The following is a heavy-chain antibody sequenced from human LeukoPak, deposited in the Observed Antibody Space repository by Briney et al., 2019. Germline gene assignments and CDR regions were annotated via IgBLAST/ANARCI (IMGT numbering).Heavy chain of an antibody. V-gene: IGHV3-23*01. D-gene: IGHD6-19*01. J-gene: IGHJ4*02. CDR1: GFTYSNYA. CDR2: ISSGGGTT. Sequence: GGSLRLSSAASGFTYSNYAMNWVRQAPGKGLEWVSGISSGGGTTYYADSVKGRFIISRDNSKNTLYLQMDSLRAEDTAIYYCTKAGIAVPATPDYWGQGTLVTVSS. CDR3: TKAGIAVPATPDY.